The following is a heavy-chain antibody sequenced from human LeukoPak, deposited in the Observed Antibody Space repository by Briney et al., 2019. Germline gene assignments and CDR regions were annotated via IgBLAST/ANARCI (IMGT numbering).Heavy chain of an antibody. CDR1: GFTFSDYY. CDR3: AGDRAQYCSSTSCQDWFDP. J-gene: IGHJ5*02. Sequence: GGSLRLSCAASGFTFSDYYMSWIRQAPGKGLEWVSYISSSGSTIYYADSVKGRFTISRDNAKNSLYLQMNSLRAEDTAVYYCAGDRAQYCSSTSCQDWFDPWGQGTLVTVSS. CDR2: ISSSGSTI. V-gene: IGHV3-11*01. D-gene: IGHD2-2*01.